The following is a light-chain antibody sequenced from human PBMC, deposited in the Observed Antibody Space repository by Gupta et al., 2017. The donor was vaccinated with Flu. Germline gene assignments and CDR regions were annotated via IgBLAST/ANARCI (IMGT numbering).Light chain of an antibody. Sequence: SSELTQDPAVSVVLGQTVRITCQGDSLRSYYASWYQQKPGQAPVLFIYGKNHRPSGIPDRCSGSSSGNTASLTITGAQAEDEADYYCNSRDSSGNHVVFGGGTKLTVL. CDR3: NSRDSSGNHVV. CDR1: SLRSYY. V-gene: IGLV3-19*01. CDR2: GKN. J-gene: IGLJ2*01.